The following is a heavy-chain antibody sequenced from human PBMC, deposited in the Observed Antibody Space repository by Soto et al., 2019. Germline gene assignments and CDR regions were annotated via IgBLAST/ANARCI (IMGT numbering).Heavy chain of an antibody. CDR1: GFTFSSYA. CDR2: ISGSGGST. J-gene: IGHJ4*02. Sequence: GGSLRLSCAASGFTFSSYAMSWVRQAPGKGLEWVSAISGSGGSTYYADSVKGRFTISRDNSKNTLYLQMNSLTAEDTAVYFCAKRRGAGGHFDYWGQGALVTVSS. D-gene: IGHD2-15*01. V-gene: IGHV3-23*01. CDR3: AKRRGAGGHFDY.